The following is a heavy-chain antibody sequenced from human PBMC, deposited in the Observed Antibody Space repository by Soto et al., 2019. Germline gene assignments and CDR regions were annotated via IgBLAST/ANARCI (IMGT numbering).Heavy chain of an antibody. CDR2: IIPILGET. CDR1: GTIFSSYT. V-gene: IGHV1-69*08. Sequence: QVQLVQSGAEVKKPGSSVRVSCKASGTIFSSYTISWVRQAPGQGLEWMGRIIPILGETNSAQKFQGRVTLTADKYTNTAYMELTSLRLEDTALYYCARGLGGRMDDWGQGTTVTVSS. D-gene: IGHD3-16*01. J-gene: IGHJ6*02. CDR3: ARGLGGRMDD.